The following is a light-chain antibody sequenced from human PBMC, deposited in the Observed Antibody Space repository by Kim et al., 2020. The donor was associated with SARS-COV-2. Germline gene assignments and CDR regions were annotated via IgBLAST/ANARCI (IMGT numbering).Light chain of an antibody. CDR3: QQANSFPLT. Sequence: ISSWLAWYQQKPGKAPKLLIYTASSLKSGVPSRFSGSGFGTDFTLTITSLQPEDFATYYCQQANSFPLTFGGGTKVDIK. V-gene: IGKV1D-12*01. CDR2: TAS. J-gene: IGKJ4*01. CDR1: ISSW.